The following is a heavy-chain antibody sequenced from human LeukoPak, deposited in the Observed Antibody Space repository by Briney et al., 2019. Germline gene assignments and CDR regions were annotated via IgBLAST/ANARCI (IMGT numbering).Heavy chain of an antibody. CDR3: TRVGYIDEGIDY. CDR1: GFTFSSYC. V-gene: IGHV3-7*04. CDR2: IKQDGSKK. Sequence: GGSLRLTCVASGFTFSSYCMTWVRQAPGQGLEWVANIKQDGSKKFYVDSVKGRFTISRDNAKNSLYLQMNSLRAEDTAIYYCTRVGYIDEGIDYWGQGTLVTVSS. D-gene: IGHD5-24*01. J-gene: IGHJ4*02.